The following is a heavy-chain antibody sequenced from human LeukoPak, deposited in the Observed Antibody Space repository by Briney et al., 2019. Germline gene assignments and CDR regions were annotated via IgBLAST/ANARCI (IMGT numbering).Heavy chain of an antibody. J-gene: IGHJ4*02. CDR2: ISSSSSTI. V-gene: IGHV3-48*04. CDR1: GFTFSSYS. Sequence: GGSLRLSCAASGFTFSSYSMNWVRQAPGKGLEWVSYISSSSSTIYYADSVKGRFTISRDNAKNSLYLQMNSLRAEDTAVYYCARDRSGDYGYYFEYWGQGTLVTVSS. CDR3: ARDRSGDYGYYFEY. D-gene: IGHD4-17*01.